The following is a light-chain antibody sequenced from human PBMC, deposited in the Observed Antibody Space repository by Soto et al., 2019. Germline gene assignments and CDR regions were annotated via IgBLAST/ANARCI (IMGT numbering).Light chain of an antibody. Sequence: EIVLTQSPATLSLSPGERATLSCRASQSVSSNLAWYQQKPGQAPRLLIYDASNRATGIPARFSGSGSGTDFTPTISSLEPEDFAVYYCQQRNNWPPFTFGQGTRLEIK. CDR3: QQRNNWPPFT. CDR1: QSVSSN. CDR2: DAS. V-gene: IGKV3-11*01. J-gene: IGKJ5*01.